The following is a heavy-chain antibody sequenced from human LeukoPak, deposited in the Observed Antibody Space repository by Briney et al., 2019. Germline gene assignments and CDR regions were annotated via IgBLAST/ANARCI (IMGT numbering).Heavy chain of an antibody. Sequence: PGGSLRLSCAASGFSVSGNYMSWVRQAPGKGLEWVSAIYSGGSTYYADSVKGRFTISRDNSENTLYLQMNSLRAEDTAVYYCARDKTQGYGMDVWGQGTTVTVSS. CDR2: IYSGGST. CDR1: GFSVSGNY. V-gene: IGHV3-66*01. J-gene: IGHJ6*02. CDR3: ARDKTQGYGMDV.